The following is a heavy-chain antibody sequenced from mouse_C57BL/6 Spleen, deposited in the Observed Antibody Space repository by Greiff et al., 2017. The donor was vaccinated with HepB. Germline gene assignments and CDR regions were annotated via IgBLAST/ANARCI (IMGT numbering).Heavy chain of an antibody. CDR3: ARRGNWNFDY. CDR2: IDPSDSYT. D-gene: IGHD4-1*01. CDR1: GYTFTSYW. J-gene: IGHJ2*01. V-gene: IGHV1-69*01. Sequence: QVQLQQPGAELVMPGASVKLSCKASGYTFTSYWLHWVKQRPGQGLEWIGEIDPSDSYTNYNPKFKGKSTLTVDQSSSTAYMQRSSLTSEDAAVHYCARRGNWNFDYWGQGTTLTVAS.